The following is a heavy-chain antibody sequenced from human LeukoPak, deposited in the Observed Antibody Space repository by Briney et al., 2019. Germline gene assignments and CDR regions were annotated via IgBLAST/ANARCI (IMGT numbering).Heavy chain of an antibody. J-gene: IGHJ4*02. CDR3: ARRAYSGFDW. CDR1: GPSFISVSPDDYY. CDR2: IFQSGGT. D-gene: IGHD1-26*01. V-gene: IGHV4-39*01. Sequence: PSDTLSLLCTVSGPSFISVSPDDYYWGWVRQSPGWGLEWIGSIFQSGGTYCNPSLKSRVTISADTSKSQFSLKLSSATAADTAVYYCARRAYSGFDWWGQGTLVTVAS.